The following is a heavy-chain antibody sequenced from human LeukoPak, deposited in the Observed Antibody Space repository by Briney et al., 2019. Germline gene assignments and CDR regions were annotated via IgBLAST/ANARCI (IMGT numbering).Heavy chain of an antibody. V-gene: IGHV1-2*02. J-gene: IGHJ6*03. CDR2: INPNSGGT. D-gene: IGHD2-2*01. CDR1: GYTFTSYY. CDR3: ASLGYCSSTSCSYYYYYMDV. Sequence: ASVKVSCKASGYTFTSYYMHWVRQAPGQGLEWMGWINPNSGGTNYAQKFQGRVTMTRDTSISTAYMELSRLRSDDTAVYYCASLGYCSSTSCSYYYYYMDVWGKGTTVTVSS.